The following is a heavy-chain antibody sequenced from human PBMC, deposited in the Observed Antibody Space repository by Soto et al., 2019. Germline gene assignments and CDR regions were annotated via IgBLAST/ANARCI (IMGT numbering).Heavy chain of an antibody. CDR3: AMDFAAGTVYYFDY. V-gene: IGHV1-69*13. CDR2: IIPIFGTA. Sequence: SVKVSCKASGGTFSSYSISWVRQAPGQGLEWMGGIIPIFGTANYAQKFQGRVTITADESTSTAYMELSSLRSEDTAVYYCAMDFAAGTVYYFDYWGQGTLVTVSS. D-gene: IGHD6-13*01. CDR1: GGTFSSYS. J-gene: IGHJ4*02.